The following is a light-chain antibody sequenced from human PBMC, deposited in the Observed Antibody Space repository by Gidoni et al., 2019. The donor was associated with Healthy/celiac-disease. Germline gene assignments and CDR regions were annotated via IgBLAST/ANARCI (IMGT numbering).Light chain of an antibody. CDR3: LLSYSGADVV. CDR2: DTS. CDR1: TGAVTSGHY. J-gene: IGLJ2*01. V-gene: IGLV7-46*01. Sequence: QAVVTQAPSLTVSPGGTVTLTCGSSTGAVTSGHYPYWFQQKPGQAPRTLIYDTSNKHSWPPARFSGSLLGGKAALTLSGAQPEDEAEYYCLLSYSGADVVFGGGTKLTV.